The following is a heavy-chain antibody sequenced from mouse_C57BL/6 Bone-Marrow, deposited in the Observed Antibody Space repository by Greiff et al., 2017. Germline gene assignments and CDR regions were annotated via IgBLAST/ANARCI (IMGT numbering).Heavy chain of an antibody. V-gene: IGHV1-81*01. J-gene: IGHJ3*01. CDR1: GYTFTSYG. D-gene: IGHD2-14*01. CDR2: IYPRSGNT. Sequence: QVQLQQSGAELARPGASVKLSCKASGYTFTSYGISWVKQRTGQGLEWIGEIYPRSGNTYYNAKFKGKATLTADKSSSTAYMKLRSLTSEDSAFYCCARAPAFYRKGYWGQGTMLTVSA. CDR3: ARAPAFYRKGY.